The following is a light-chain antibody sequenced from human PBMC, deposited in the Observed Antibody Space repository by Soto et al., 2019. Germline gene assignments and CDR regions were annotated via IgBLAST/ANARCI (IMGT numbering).Light chain of an antibody. CDR3: QQYGSSPLT. J-gene: IGKJ4*01. Sequence: EIVLTQSPGTLSLSPGERATLSCRASQSVSSSYLAWYQQKPGRAPRFLIYDASSRATGIPDRFSGSGSGTDFTLTISRLEPEDFAVYYCQQYGSSPLTFGGGTKVEIK. V-gene: IGKV3-20*01. CDR1: QSVSSSY. CDR2: DAS.